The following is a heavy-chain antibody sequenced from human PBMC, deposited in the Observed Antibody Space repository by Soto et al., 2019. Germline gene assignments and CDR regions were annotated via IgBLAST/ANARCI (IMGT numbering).Heavy chain of an antibody. CDR2: IYHSGST. V-gene: IGHV4-4*02. CDR3: ARGVITIFGVVPIGWFDP. D-gene: IGHD3-3*01. Sequence: SETLSLTCAVSGGSISSSNWWSWVRQPPGKGLEWIGEIYHSGSTNYNPSLKSRVTISVDKSKNQFSLKLSSVTAADTAVYYCARGVITIFGVVPIGWFDPWGQGTLVTVAS. CDR1: GGSISSSNW. J-gene: IGHJ5*02.